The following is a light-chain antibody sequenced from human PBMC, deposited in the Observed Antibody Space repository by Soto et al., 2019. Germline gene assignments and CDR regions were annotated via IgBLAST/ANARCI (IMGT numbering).Light chain of an antibody. J-gene: IGKJ3*01. Sequence: IVMTQSPDSLAVSLGERATINCKSSQSVLYSSNNKNYLAWYQQKPGQPPKLLIYWASTRESGVPDRFSGRGSGTDFALTISSRQAEDVAVYYCQEYYSTPPTFGPGTKVDIK. V-gene: IGKV4-1*01. CDR1: QSVLYSSNNKNY. CDR2: WAS. CDR3: QEYYSTPPT.